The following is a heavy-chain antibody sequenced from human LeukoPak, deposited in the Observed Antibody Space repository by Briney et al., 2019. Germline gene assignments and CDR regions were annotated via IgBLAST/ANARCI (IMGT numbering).Heavy chain of an antibody. D-gene: IGHD3-22*01. J-gene: IGHJ4*02. CDR2: IYPGDSDT. CDR3: ARQFRDSSGYYSYYFDY. Sequence: PGESLKISCKGSGYSFTTYWIGWVRQMPGRGLEWMGIIYPGDSDTRYSPSFQGQVTISADKSISTACLQWSSLKASDTAMYYCARQFRDSSGYYSYYFDYWGQGTLVTVSS. V-gene: IGHV5-51*01. CDR1: GYSFTTYW.